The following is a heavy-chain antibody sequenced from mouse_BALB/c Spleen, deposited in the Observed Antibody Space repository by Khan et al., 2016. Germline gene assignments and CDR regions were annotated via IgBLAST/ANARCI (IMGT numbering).Heavy chain of an antibody. J-gene: IGHJ4*01. V-gene: IGHV6-6*02. CDR2: IRLKSNNYAT. CDR1: GFTFSSYW. Sequence: EVKLEESGGGLVQPGGSMKLSCVASGFTFSSYWMNWVRQSPEKGLEWVAEIRLKSNNYATHYAEYVKGRFTISRDDSKSSVHLQMNNLRVEDTGIYCCLCGHFALDFWGQGTSVTVST. CDR3: LCGHFALDF.